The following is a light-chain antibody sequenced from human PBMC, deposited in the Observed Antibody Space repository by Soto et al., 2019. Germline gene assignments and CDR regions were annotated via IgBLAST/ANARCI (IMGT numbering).Light chain of an antibody. J-gene: IGLJ1*01. CDR3: SLYAGSNSYV. Sequence: QSALTQPPSASGSPGQSVTISCTGTISDIGNYIYVSWYQQYPGKAPKLILYEVTKRPPGVPDRFSGSKSGNTASLTVSGLQPEDEGDYYCSLYAGSNSYVFGTGTKLTVL. V-gene: IGLV2-8*01. CDR1: ISDIGNYIY. CDR2: EVT.